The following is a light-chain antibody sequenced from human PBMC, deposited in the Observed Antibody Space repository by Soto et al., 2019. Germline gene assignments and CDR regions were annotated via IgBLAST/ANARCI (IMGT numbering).Light chain of an antibody. CDR2: EVS. Sequence: QSVLTQPASVSGSPGQSITISCTGTSSDDGGYNNVSWYQQHPGKAHKLMIYEVSNRPSGVSNRFSVSKSGNTASLTISGVQAEDEADYYCSSYTSSSALVFGTGTKVTVL. J-gene: IGLJ1*01. CDR1: SSDDGGYNN. CDR3: SSYTSSSALV. V-gene: IGLV2-14*01.